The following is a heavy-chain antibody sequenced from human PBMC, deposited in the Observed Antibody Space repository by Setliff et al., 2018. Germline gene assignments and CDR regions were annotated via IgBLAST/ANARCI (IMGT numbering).Heavy chain of an antibody. Sequence: SCTVSGDSINNNYWSWIRQPPGKGLEWIGHIYYSGSTNYNPSLKSRVTISLDSSKTQFSLKLSSVTAADTAVYYCARAMYSAGYYGGGYSYYYMDVWGKGTTVTVSS. V-gene: IGHV4-59*08. CDR2: IYYSGST. CDR3: ARAMYSAGYYGGGYSYYYMDV. D-gene: IGHD3-22*01. J-gene: IGHJ6*03. CDR1: GDSINNNY.